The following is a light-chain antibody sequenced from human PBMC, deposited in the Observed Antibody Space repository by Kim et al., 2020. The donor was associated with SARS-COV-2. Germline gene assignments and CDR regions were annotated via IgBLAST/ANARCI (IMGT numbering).Light chain of an antibody. Sequence: SYELTQPPSVSVSPGQTASITCSGDKLGDKYACWYQQKPDQSPVLVIYQDSKRPSGIPERFSGSNSGNTAPLTISGTQAMDEADYYCQAWDSSTYVFGTGTKVTVL. J-gene: IGLJ1*01. CDR3: QAWDSSTYV. CDR2: QDS. V-gene: IGLV3-1*01. CDR1: KLGDKY.